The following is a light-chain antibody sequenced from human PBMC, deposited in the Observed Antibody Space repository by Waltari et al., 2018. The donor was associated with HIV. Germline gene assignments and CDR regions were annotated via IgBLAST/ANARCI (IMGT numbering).Light chain of an antibody. CDR2: EVT. Sequence: QSALTQPASVSGSPGQSITISCTGTSSDIGVYNSVSWYQHHPGKAPTVIIDEVTNRPSGGSNRFSGSKSGNTASLTISGLQAEDEADYFCTSYISSSTPVFGGGTKLTVL. V-gene: IGLV2-14*01. J-gene: IGLJ3*02. CDR1: SSDIGVYNS. CDR3: TSYISSSTPV.